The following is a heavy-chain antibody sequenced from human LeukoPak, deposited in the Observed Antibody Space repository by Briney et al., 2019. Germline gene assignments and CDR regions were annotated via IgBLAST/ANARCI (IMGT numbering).Heavy chain of an antibody. CDR2: TRYDGSDK. J-gene: IGHJ3*02. CDR1: GFTFSSYA. D-gene: IGHD5-18*01. Sequence: GGSLRLSCAASGFTFSSYAMHWVRQAPGKGLEWVTFTRYDGSDKYYADSVKGRFTISRDNSKDTLYLQMNSLRTEDTAVYYCARNKGYNYDPNAFDIWGQGTMVTVSS. CDR3: ARNKGYNYDPNAFDI. V-gene: IGHV3-30*02.